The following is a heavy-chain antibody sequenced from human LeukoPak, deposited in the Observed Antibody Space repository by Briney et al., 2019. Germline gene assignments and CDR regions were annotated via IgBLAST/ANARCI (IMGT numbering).Heavy chain of an antibody. D-gene: IGHD1-20*01. J-gene: IGHJ4*02. Sequence: KSSETLSLTCTVSGGSISSYYWSWIRQPPGKGLEWIGYIYYSGSTNYNPSLKSRVTISVDTSKNQSSLKLSSVTAADTAVYYCARATYNWNDVPFDYWGQGTLVTVSS. V-gene: IGHV4-59*01. CDR3: ARATYNWNDVPFDY. CDR2: IYYSGST. CDR1: GGSISSYY.